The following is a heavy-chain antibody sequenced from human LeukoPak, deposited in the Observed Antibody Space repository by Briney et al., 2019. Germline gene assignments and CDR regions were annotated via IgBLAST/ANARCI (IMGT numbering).Heavy chain of an antibody. Sequence: ASVKVSCKASGGTFSSYAISWVRQAPGQGLEWMGWISAYNGNTNYAQKLQGRVTMTTDTSTSTAYMELRSLRSDDTAVYYCARFVIWFGELLPYGYYYYMDVWGKGTTVTISS. J-gene: IGHJ6*03. V-gene: IGHV1-18*01. CDR3: ARFVIWFGELLPYGYYYYMDV. D-gene: IGHD3-10*01. CDR2: ISAYNGNT. CDR1: GGTFSSYA.